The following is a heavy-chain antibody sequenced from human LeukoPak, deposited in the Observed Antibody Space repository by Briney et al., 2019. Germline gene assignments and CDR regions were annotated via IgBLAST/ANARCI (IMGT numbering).Heavy chain of an antibody. V-gene: IGHV3-7*01. CDR2: IKQDGSEK. J-gene: IGHJ6*03. D-gene: IGHD6-13*01. CDR3: ARIAAAGTIHYYYYMDV. CDR1: GFTFSSYW. Sequence: GGSLRLSCAASGFTFSSYWMSWVRQAPGKGLEWVANIKQDGSEKYYVDSVKGRFTISRDNAKNSLYLQMNSLRAEDTAVYYCARIAAAGTIHYYYYMDVWGKGTTVTVSS.